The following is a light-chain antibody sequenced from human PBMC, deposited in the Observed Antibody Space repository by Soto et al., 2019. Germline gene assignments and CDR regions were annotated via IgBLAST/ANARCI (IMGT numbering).Light chain of an antibody. CDR3: QQYNNWPLP. CDR1: QSVSSN. V-gene: IGKV3-15*01. CDR2: GAS. Sequence: IVMTQSPATLSVSSGERATLSCRASQSVSSNLAWYQQKPGQAPRLLIYGASNRATGIPARFSGSGSGTEFTLTISSLQSEDFAVYYCQQYNNWPLPFGGGANVAIK. J-gene: IGKJ4*01.